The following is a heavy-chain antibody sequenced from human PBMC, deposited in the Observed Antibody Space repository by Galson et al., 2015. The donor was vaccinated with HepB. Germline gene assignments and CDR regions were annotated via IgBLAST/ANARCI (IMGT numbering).Heavy chain of an antibody. CDR3: AKGEGATGGGYYFGMDV. CDR2: TSYDGSIK. D-gene: IGHD5-12*01. Sequence: SLRLSCAASGFIFSSYGMHWVRQAPGKGLKWVAVTSYDGSIKKYADSVKGRFTVSRDNSKNTLELQMSSLRPEDTAGYYCAKGEGATGGGYYFGMDVWGPGASVTIS. CDR1: GFIFSSYG. V-gene: IGHV3-30*18. J-gene: IGHJ6*02.